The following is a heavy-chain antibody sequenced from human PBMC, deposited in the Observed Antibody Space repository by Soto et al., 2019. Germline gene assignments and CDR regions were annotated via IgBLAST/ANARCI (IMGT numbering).Heavy chain of an antibody. V-gene: IGHV4-31*03. D-gene: IGHD3-10*01. CDR3: ERYGFSGNKWFKFDY. CDR2: IYHTGST. CDR1: GVTVSSDAYY. J-gene: IGHJ4*02. Sequence: SETLSLTCTVSGVTVSSDAYYWSWIRQHPGKGLEWIGNIYHTGSTYYSPSLKSRVVISLDTSNNQFSLTLTSVTAADTAVYYCERYGFSGNKWFKFDYWGRGTLVTVSS.